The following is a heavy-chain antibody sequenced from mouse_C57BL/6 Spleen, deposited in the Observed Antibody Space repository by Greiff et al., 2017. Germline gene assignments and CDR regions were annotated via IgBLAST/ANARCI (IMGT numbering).Heavy chain of an antibody. V-gene: IGHV1-69*01. D-gene: IGHD1-1*01. CDR1: GYTFTSYW. Sequence: VQLQQSGAELVMPGASVKLSCKASGYTFTSYWMHWVKQRPGQGLEWIGEIDPSDSYTNYNQKFKGKSTLTVDKSSSTAYMQLSSLTSEDSAVYYCARRDYYGSSYAFDYWGQGTTLTVSS. CDR2: IDPSDSYT. CDR3: ARRDYYGSSYAFDY. J-gene: IGHJ2*01.